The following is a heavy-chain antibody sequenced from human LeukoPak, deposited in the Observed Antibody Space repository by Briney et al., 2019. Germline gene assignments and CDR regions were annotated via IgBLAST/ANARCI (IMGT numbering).Heavy chain of an antibody. V-gene: IGHV1-2*02. Sequence: ASVKVSCKASGYSFTGYYIHWVRQAPGQGLEWMGWINPNSGGTNYAQKFQGRVTMTRDTSISTAYMELSRLRSDDTAVYCCASLGGTTGTAQYYYYYMDVWGKGTTVTVSS. J-gene: IGHJ6*03. CDR2: INPNSGGT. CDR3: ASLGGTTGTAQYYYYYMDV. D-gene: IGHD1-1*01. CDR1: GYSFTGYY.